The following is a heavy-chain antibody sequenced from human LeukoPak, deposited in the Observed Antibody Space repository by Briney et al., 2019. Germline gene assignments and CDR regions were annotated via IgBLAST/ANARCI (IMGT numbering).Heavy chain of an antibody. CDR1: GFTFSSYA. CDR2: ISGSGGST. J-gene: IGHJ4*02. CDR3: AKDLQWLPHYFDY. D-gene: IGHD6-19*01. V-gene: IGHV3-23*01. Sequence: PGGSLRLSCAASGFTFSSYAMSWVRQAPGKGLGWVSAISGSGGSTYYADSVKGRFTISRDNSKNTLYLQMNSLRAEDTAVYYCAKDLQWLPHYFDYWGQGTLVTVSS.